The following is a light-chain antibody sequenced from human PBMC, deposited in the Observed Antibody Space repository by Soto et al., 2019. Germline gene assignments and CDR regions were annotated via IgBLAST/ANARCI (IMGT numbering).Light chain of an antibody. Sequence: EIVLTQSPATLSLSPGERATLSCRASQSVSSYLAWYQQKPGQAPRLLIYDASNRATGIPARFSGSGSGTDSTLTISSLEPEDFAVYYCQQRSNWPPYTFGQGTRWISN. CDR1: QSVSSY. J-gene: IGKJ2*01. V-gene: IGKV3-11*01. CDR3: QQRSNWPPYT. CDR2: DAS.